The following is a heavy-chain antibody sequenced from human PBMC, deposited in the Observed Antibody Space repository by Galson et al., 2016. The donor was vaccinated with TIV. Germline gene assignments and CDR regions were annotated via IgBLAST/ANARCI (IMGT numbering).Heavy chain of an antibody. CDR2: MNQNSGKT. CDR1: GYNFTRYD. J-gene: IGHJ4*02. CDR3: ARKSSNDY. D-gene: IGHD1-26*01. V-gene: IGHV1-8*01. Sequence: SVKVSCKASGYNFTRYDISWVRQAPGQGLEWMGSMNQNSGKTGFPQKFQGRVTMTSDTSKTTVYMELSSLTSEDTAVYFCARKSSNDYWGQGTLVIVSS.